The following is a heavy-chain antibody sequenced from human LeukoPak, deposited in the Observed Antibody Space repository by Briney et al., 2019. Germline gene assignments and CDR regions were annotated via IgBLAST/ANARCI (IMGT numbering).Heavy chain of an antibody. J-gene: IGHJ4*02. Sequence: GGSLRLSCAASGFTFSSYAMHWVRQAPGKGLEWVAVISYDGSNKYYAGSVKGRFTTSRVDSQNTVYLHMSSLRVEDTAVYYCVKGSLGHCTGARCYPFDYWGRGTLVTVSS. D-gene: IGHD2-15*01. CDR1: GFTFSSYA. CDR2: ISYDGSNK. CDR3: VKGSLGHCTGARCYPFDY. V-gene: IGHV3-30-3*01.